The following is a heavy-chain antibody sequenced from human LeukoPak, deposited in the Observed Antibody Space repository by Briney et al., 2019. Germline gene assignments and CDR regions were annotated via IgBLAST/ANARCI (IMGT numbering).Heavy chain of an antibody. Sequence: PGGTLRLSCAASGFTLSSYEMNWVRQAPGKGLEWVSYISSSRSNTIYYADSVKGRFTISRDDAKNSLYLQMSSLRVEDTAVYFCARARIAAPLLDYWGQGSLVTVSS. CDR1: GFTLSSYE. V-gene: IGHV3-48*03. CDR3: ARARIAAPLLDY. J-gene: IGHJ4*02. D-gene: IGHD6-13*01. CDR2: ISSSRSNTI.